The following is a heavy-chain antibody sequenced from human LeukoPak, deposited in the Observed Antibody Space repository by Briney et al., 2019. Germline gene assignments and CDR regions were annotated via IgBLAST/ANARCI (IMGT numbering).Heavy chain of an antibody. Sequence: ASVKLSCKASGYTFTKYYMNWVRQAPGQGLEWMGIMHPTGDSTNYAQKFQGRVTLTRDTSTGTFYMELSSLTSEDTAVYYCARHDFDLPMIYSFFVHWGHGTLVTVSS. D-gene: IGHD3-3*01. CDR3: ARHDFDLPMIYSFFVH. J-gene: IGHJ5*02. CDR1: GYTFTKYY. V-gene: IGHV1-46*01. CDR2: MHPTGDST.